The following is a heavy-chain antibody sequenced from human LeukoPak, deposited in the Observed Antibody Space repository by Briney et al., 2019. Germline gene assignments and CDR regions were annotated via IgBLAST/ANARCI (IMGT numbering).Heavy chain of an antibody. CDR2: ISGSGDNT. D-gene: IGHD6-13*01. CDR3: ARGSSWLDY. Sequence: GGSLRLSCAASGFTFSSYAMSWVRQAPEKGLEWVPGISGSGDNTYYADSVKGRFTISRDNAKNSMYLQMNSLRVEDTAVYYCARGSSWLDYWGQGILVTVSS. CDR1: GFTFSSYA. J-gene: IGHJ4*02. V-gene: IGHV3-23*01.